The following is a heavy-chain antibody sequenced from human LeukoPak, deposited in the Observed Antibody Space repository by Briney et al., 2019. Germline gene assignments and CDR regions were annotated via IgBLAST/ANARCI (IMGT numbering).Heavy chain of an antibody. D-gene: IGHD1-26*01. J-gene: IGHJ4*02. CDR1: GGTFSSYA. CDR2: IIPILGIA. Sequence: SVKVSCKASGGTFSSYAISWVRQAPGQGLEWMGRIIPILGIANYAQKFQGRVTITADKSTSTACMELSSLRSEDTAVYYCASLVGATTGDYWGQGTLVTVSS. CDR3: ASLVGATTGDY. V-gene: IGHV1-69*04.